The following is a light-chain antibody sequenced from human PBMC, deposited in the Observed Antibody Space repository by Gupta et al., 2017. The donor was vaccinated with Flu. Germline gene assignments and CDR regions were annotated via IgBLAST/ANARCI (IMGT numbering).Light chain of an antibody. CDR2: DVR. CDR3: CSDGGTSWV. CDR1: SSDIGANDF. J-gene: IGLJ3*02. V-gene: IGLV2-11*01. Sequence: QSALTQPRSVSGSPGQSVTISCSGSSSDIGANDFVTWYQQHPGKVPKLMIYDVRHRPSGVPDRFFGSKSGNTASLIISGLQAEDEDDYYCCSDGGTSWVFGGGTKLTVL.